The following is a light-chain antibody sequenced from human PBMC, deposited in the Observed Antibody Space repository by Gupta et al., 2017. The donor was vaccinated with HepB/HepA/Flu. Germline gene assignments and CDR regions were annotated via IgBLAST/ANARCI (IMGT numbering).Light chain of an antibody. V-gene: IGKV3-11*01. CDR1: QSVSNY. CDR2: DVS. J-gene: IGKJ2*04. Sequence: EIVLTQSPATLSLSPGETFTLSCRASQSVSNYLAWYQKKPGQAPRLLIYDVSKRAKGIPARCSGSGAATDFSLTISSREPEDFEVYYCQQRTNWHLYCSFGRGTKLEIK. CDR3: QQRTNWHLYCS.